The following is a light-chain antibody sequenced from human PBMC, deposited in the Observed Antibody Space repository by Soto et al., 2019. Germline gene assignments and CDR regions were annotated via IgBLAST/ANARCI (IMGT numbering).Light chain of an antibody. CDR2: DAS. Sequence: EIVLTQSPATLSLSPGERATLSCRASQSVSSYLAWYQQKPGQPPRLLISDASNRATGIPARFSGSGSGTAFTLTISSLEPEEFAVYYCQQRSNWPLTFGGGTKVEIK. CDR3: QQRSNWPLT. CDR1: QSVSSY. J-gene: IGKJ4*01. V-gene: IGKV3-11*01.